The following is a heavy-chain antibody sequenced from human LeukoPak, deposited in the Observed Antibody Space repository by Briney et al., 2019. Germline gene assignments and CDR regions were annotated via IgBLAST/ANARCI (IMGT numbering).Heavy chain of an antibody. CDR1: GDSLSSGGYY. D-gene: IGHD4-23*01. CDR3: ARVSFYGGNSGEDFDY. Sequence: SETLSLTCTVSGDSLSSGGYYWSWIRQPPGKGLEWIGEINHSGSTNYNPSLKSRVTISVDTSKNQFSLKLSSVTAADTAVYYCARVSFYGGNSGEDFDYWGQGTLVTVSS. CDR2: INHSGST. V-gene: IGHV4-39*07. J-gene: IGHJ4*02.